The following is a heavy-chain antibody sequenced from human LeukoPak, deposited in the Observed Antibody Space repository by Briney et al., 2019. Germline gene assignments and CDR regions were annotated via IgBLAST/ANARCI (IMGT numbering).Heavy chain of an antibody. CDR1: GFTFDDYA. J-gene: IGHJ5*02. V-gene: IGHV3-9*01. D-gene: IGHD3-10*01. Sequence: GGSLRLSCAASGFTFDDYAMHWVRQAPGKGLEWVSGISWNSGSIGYADSVKGRFTISRDNSKNTLYLQMNSLRAEDTAVYYCARGERLLWFGELSSKPQPEETPWGQGTLVTVSS. CDR3: ARGERLLWFGELSSKPQPEETP. CDR2: ISWNSGSI.